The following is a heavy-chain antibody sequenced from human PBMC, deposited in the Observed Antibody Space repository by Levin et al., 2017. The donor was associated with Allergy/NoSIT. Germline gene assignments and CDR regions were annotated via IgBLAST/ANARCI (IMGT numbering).Heavy chain of an antibody. V-gene: IGHV4-31*03. CDR2: IYYSGST. D-gene: IGHD2-2*03. J-gene: IGHJ4*02. Sequence: PSQTLSLTCTFSGGSISGGGYHWTWIRQHPEKVLEWIWYIYYSGSTFYNPSLKSRLMISVDTSKNQFSLNVSSVTAADTAVYYCAREDGSTFDFWGQGALVTVAS. CDR3: AREDGSTFDF. CDR1: GGSISGGGYH.